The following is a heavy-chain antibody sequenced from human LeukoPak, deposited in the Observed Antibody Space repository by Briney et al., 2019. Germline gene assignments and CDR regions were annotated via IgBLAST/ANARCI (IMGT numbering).Heavy chain of an antibody. D-gene: IGHD5-18*01. CDR2: IYSGGST. J-gene: IGHJ4*02. V-gene: IGHV3-53*05. CDR3: AKDIRGYSYGLIDY. Sequence: GGSLRLSCAASGFTVSSNYMSWVRQAPGKGLEWVSVIYSGGSTHYADSVKGRFTFSRDNAKNSLYLQMNSLRAEDTAVYYCAKDIRGYSYGLIDYWGQGTLVTVSS. CDR1: GFTVSSNY.